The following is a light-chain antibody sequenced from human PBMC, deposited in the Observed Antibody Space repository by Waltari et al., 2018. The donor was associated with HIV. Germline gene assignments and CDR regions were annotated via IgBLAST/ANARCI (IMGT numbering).Light chain of an antibody. CDR1: SGYSNHA. CDR3: LTWDTGIGV. CDR2: INSDGSH. V-gene: IGLV4-69*01. Sequence: QVVLTQSPSASASLGASVKLTCTLSSGYSNHAIAWHQQQSEKGPRYLMKINSDGSHNQGDGIPDRFSGSSSGAERYLTISSLQSEDEADYYCLTWDTGIGVFGGGTKLTVL. J-gene: IGLJ2*01.